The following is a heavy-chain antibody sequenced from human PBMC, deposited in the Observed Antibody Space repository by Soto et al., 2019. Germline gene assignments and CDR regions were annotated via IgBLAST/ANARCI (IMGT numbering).Heavy chain of an antibody. CDR1: GGTFSSHV. J-gene: IGHJ4*02. D-gene: IGHD3-10*01. V-gene: IGHV1-69*01. CDR2: IMPSIGTA. Sequence: QVQLVQSVAEVKKPGSSVKVSCKASGGTFSSHVFNWVRQAPGQGPQWIGGIMPSIGTATYAQKYQGRVTITAAESTSTAYMELSSLRYEDTAVYYCARDLEFRDGNISHLHYWGQGTLVTVSS. CDR3: ARDLEFRDGNISHLHY.